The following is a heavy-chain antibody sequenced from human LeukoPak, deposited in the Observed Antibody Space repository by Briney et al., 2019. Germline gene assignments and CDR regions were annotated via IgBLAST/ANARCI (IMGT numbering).Heavy chain of an antibody. CDR1: GFIFGGYW. V-gene: IGHV3-7*01. D-gene: IGHD3-3*01. Sequence: GGSLRLSCAASGFIFGGYWMSWVRQAPGRGLEWVANTNPDGSIRYYVDSVNGRFTISRDNAKNSLYLQMNSLRAEDTAVYYCVSGFLQWLYWGQGTLVTVSS. CDR2: TNPDGSIR. CDR3: VSGFLQWLY. J-gene: IGHJ4*02.